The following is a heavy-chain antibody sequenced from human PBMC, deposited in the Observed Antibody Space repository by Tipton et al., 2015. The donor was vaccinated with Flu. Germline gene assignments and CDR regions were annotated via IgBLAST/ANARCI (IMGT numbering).Heavy chain of an antibody. CDR3: KPTRQQLVL. Sequence: QLVQSGGGLVQPGGSLRLSCAASGFTFSTYAMSWVRQAPGKGLEWVSTISGGGDNTYYADSVKGRFTISRDNFKSTLYLQMNSLRAGDTAIYYCKPTRQQLVLWGQGTLVTVSS. J-gene: IGHJ4*02. CDR1: GFTFSTYA. CDR2: ISGGGDNT. D-gene: IGHD6-13*01. V-gene: IGHV3-23*04.